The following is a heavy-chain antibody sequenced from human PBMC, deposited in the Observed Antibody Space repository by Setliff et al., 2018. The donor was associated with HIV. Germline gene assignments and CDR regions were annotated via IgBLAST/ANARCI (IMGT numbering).Heavy chain of an antibody. Sequence: PGESLKISCKDSGDKFTNYRLGWVRQMPGKGLEWIGVIYPSDSDTRYSPSFQGQVTISADKSITTAYLQWSSLKASDTAIYYCVRHRSAVAGTRIGYCYYMDVWGKGTTVTVSS. CDR3: VRHRSAVAGTRIGYCYYMDV. CDR2: IYPSDSDT. J-gene: IGHJ6*03. CDR1: GDKFTNYR. D-gene: IGHD6-19*01. V-gene: IGHV5-51*01.